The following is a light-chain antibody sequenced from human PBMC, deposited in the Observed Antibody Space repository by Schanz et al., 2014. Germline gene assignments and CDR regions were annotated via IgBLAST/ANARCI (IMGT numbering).Light chain of an antibody. CDR2: GAS. V-gene: IGKV3-20*01. Sequence: ENVLTQSPGTLSLSPGERATLSCRASQSVIGNSLAWYQQRPGQAPRILIYGASSRATGIPERFSGSGSGTDFTLTISRLEPEDVAVFYCQQYHTSPYTFGQGTKLEIK. CDR3: QQYHTSPYT. J-gene: IGKJ2*01. CDR1: QSVIGNS.